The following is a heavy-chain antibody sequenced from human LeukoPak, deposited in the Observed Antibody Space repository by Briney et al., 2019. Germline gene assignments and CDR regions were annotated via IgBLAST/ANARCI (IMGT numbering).Heavy chain of an antibody. J-gene: IGHJ4*02. CDR1: GYSFTSYW. Sequence: GESLKISCKGSGYSFTSYWIGWVRQMPGKGLEWMGIIYPGDSDTRYSPSFQGQVTISADKSISTAYLQWSSLKASDTAMYYCARLRTDYGGNSRSGGLDYWGQGTLVTVSS. CDR2: IYPGDSDT. D-gene: IGHD4-23*01. CDR3: ARLRTDYGGNSRSGGLDY. V-gene: IGHV5-51*01.